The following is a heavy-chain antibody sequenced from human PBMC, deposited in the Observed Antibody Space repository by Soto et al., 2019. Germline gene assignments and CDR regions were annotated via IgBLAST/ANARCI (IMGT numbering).Heavy chain of an antibody. CDR1: GGTFSSYA. D-gene: IGHD6-19*01. CDR3: AREWTPPPRQWLVTFSWFDP. V-gene: IGHV1-69*12. Sequence: QVQLVQSGAEVKKPGSSVKVSCKASGGTFSSYAISWVRQAPGQGLEWMGGIIPIFGTANYAQKFQGRVTITADESTSTAYMELSSLRSEDTAVYYGAREWTPPPRQWLVTFSWFDPWGQGTLVTVSS. CDR2: IIPIFGTA. J-gene: IGHJ5*02.